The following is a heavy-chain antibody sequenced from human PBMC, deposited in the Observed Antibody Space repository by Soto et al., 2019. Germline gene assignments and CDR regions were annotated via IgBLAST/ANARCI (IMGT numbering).Heavy chain of an antibody. V-gene: IGHV4-4*07. CDR2: VYSSGGT. D-gene: IGHD3-3*01. CDR1: GGSMSSYY. J-gene: IGHJ5*02. Sequence: SETLSLTCTVSGGSMSSYYWTWIRQPAGKGLEWIGRVYSSGGTHYNPSLKSRVTISLDTSKNQFSLRLLSVTDADTAVSYCARGQRFSDWFDHWGQGTLVTVS. CDR3: ARGQRFSDWFDH.